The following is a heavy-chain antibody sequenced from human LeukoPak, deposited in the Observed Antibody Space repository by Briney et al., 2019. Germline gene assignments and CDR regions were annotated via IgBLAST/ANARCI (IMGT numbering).Heavy chain of an antibody. V-gene: IGHV3-21*01. CDR2: ISSSSSSYI. J-gene: IGHJ3*02. Sequence: GGSLRLSCAASGFTFSSYSMNWVRQAPGKGLEWVSSISSSSSSYIYYADSVKGRFTISRDNAKNSLYLQMNSLRAEDTAVYYCAREGYYYDSSGVDAFDIWGQGTMVTVSS. CDR1: GFTFSSYS. CDR3: AREGYYYDSSGVDAFDI. D-gene: IGHD3-22*01.